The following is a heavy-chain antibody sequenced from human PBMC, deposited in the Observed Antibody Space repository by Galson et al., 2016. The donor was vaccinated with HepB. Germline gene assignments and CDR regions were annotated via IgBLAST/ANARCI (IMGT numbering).Heavy chain of an antibody. D-gene: IGHD2-15*01. CDR1: GFTFDDYA. Sequence: SLRLSCAASGFTFDDYAMYWVRQAPGKGLEWVSGITWNSVIIGYADSVRGRFTISRDNAKRSLFLQMDSLRADDTALYYCAKALFGADNDAFDLWGQGTVVTVSS. CDR3: AKALFGADNDAFDL. V-gene: IGHV3-9*01. CDR2: ITWNSVII. J-gene: IGHJ3*01.